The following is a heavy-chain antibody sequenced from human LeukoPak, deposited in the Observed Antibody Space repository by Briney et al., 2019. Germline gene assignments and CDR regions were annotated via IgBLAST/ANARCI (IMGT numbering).Heavy chain of an antibody. CDR2: FYSGGTT. Sequence: GGSLRLSCAASGYTVSNNYMSWVRQAPGKGLEWVSIFYSGGTTYYADSVMGRFTISRDISKNTLNLQMNSLRAEDTGVYYCARGRPSRFDPRGQGTLVTVSP. CDR1: GYTVSNNY. J-gene: IGHJ5*02. V-gene: IGHV3-66*01. CDR3: ARGRPSRFDP.